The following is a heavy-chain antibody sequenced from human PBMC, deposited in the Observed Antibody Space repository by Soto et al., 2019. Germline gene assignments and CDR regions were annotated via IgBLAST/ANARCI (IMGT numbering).Heavy chain of an antibody. J-gene: IGHJ6*02. Sequence: GASVKVSCKASGGTFSSYAISWVRQAPGQGLEWMGGIIPIFGTANYGQKFQGRVTSTADESTRTAYMELSSLRSEDTAVYYCGIQLCLRNRYYYYGMDVWGQVTTVAVSS. D-gene: IGHD5-18*01. CDR1: GGTFSSYA. CDR3: GIQLCLRNRYYYYGMDV. CDR2: IIPIFGTA. V-gene: IGHV1-69*13.